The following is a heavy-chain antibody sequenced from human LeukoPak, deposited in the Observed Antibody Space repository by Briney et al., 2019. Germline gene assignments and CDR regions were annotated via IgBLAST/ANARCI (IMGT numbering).Heavy chain of an antibody. J-gene: IGHJ4*02. CDR2: IKQDGSEK. CDR1: GFTFSSYS. Sequence: PGGSLRLSCAASGFTFSSYSMSWVRQAPGKGLEWVANIKQDGSEKYYVDSVKGRFTISRDNAKNSLYLQMNSLRAEDTAVYYCAEGDRLGHWGQGTLVTVSS. V-gene: IGHV3-7*01. CDR3: AEGDRLGH. D-gene: IGHD3-16*01.